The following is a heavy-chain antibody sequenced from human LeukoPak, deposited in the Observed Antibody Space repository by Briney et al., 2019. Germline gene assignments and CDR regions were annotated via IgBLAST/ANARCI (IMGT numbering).Heavy chain of an antibody. CDR2: IYHSGST. CDR1: GYSISSGYY. Sequence: SETLSLTCTVSGYSISSGYYWGWIRQPPGKGLEWIGSIYHSGSTYYNPSLKGRVTISVDTSKNQFSLKLSSVTAADTAVYYCARDRDYGDSHDAFDIWGQGTMVTVSS. J-gene: IGHJ3*02. V-gene: IGHV4-38-2*02. D-gene: IGHD4-17*01. CDR3: ARDRDYGDSHDAFDI.